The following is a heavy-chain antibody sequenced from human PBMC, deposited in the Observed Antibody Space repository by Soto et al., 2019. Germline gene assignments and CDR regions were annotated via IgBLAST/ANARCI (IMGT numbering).Heavy chain of an antibody. Sequence: GGSLRLSCAASGFTFSDYYMSWIRQAPGKGLEWVSYISSSGSTIYYADSVKGRFTISRDNAKNSLYLQMNSLRAEDTAVYYCARVKGYCSSTSCYESYYYYYYMDVWGKGTTVTVSS. CDR1: GFTFSDYY. J-gene: IGHJ6*03. D-gene: IGHD2-2*01. V-gene: IGHV3-11*04. CDR3: ARVKGYCSSTSCYESYYYYYYMDV. CDR2: ISSSGSTI.